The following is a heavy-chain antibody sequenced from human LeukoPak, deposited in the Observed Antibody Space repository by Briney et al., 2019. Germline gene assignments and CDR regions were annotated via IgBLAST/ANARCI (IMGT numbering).Heavy chain of an antibody. CDR1: GFTFSSYE. CDR2: IYSGGST. Sequence: GGSLRLSCAASGFTFSSYEMNWVRQAPGKGLEWVSVIYSGGSTYYADSVKGRFTISRHNSKNTLYLQMNSLRAEDTAVYYCARDRPRGWFDPWGQGTLVTVSS. V-gene: IGHV3-53*04. CDR3: ARDRPRGWFDP. D-gene: IGHD6-6*01. J-gene: IGHJ5*02.